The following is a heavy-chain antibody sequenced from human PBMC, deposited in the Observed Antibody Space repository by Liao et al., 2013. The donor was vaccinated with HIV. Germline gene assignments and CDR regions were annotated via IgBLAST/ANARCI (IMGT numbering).Heavy chain of an antibody. D-gene: IGHD2-15*01. J-gene: IGHJ4*02. CDR1: GGSISSGIYY. V-gene: IGHV4-61*02. CDR3: ATGWGCSGGSCYPLDY. Sequence: QVQLQESGPGLVKPSQTLSLTCTVSGGSISSGIYYWSWIRQPAGKGLEWIGRIYTSGSTNYNPSLKSRVTISVDTSKNQFSLKLSSVTAADTAVYYCATGWGCSGGSCYPLDYWGQGTLVTVSS. CDR2: IYTSGST.